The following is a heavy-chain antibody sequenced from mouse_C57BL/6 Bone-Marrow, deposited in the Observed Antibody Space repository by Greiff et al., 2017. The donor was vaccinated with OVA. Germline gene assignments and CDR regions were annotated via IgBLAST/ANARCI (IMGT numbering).Heavy chain of an antibody. J-gene: IGHJ3*01. Sequence: VHLVESGPGLVAPSQSLSITCTVSGFSLTSYGVDWVRQSPGKGLEWLGVIWGVGSTNYNSALKSRLSISKDNSKSQVFLKMNSLQTDDTAMYYCASGLLPFAYWGQGTLVTVSA. CDR2: IWGVGST. CDR1: GFSLTSYG. D-gene: IGHD1-1*01. CDR3: ASGLLPFAY. V-gene: IGHV2-6*01.